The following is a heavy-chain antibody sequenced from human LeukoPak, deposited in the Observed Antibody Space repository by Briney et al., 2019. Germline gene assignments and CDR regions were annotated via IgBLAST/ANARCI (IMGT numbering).Heavy chain of an antibody. Sequence: GGSLRLSCAASGFTFSRNSMNWVRQAPGKGLEWVSSIGSSSTSIYYADSVKGRFTIPRDNAKNSLYLQMNSLRPEDTAVYYCARESGEAFDIWGQGTMVTVSS. D-gene: IGHD1-26*01. CDR2: IGSSSTSI. V-gene: IGHV3-21*01. CDR1: GFTFSRNS. J-gene: IGHJ3*02. CDR3: ARESGEAFDI.